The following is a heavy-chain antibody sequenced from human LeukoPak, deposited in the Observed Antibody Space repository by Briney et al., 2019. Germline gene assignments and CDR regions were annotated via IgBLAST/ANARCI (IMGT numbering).Heavy chain of an antibody. J-gene: IGHJ4*02. CDR1: GFTFSSYS. CDR2: ISSSSTYI. V-gene: IGHV3-21*01. Sequence: GGSLRLSCAASGFTFSSYSMNWVRQAPGKGLEWVSSISSSSTYIYYADSVKGRFTISRDNAKNSLSLQMNSLRAEDTAVYYCARGKSTDYYFDYWGQGTLVTVSS. D-gene: IGHD2-2*01. CDR3: ARGKSTDYYFDY.